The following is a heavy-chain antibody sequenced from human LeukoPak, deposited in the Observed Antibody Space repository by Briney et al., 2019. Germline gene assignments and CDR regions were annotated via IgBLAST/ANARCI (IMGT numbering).Heavy chain of an antibody. Sequence: PGRSLRLSCAASGFTFSSYAMNWVRQAPGKGLEWVSIIYPDASTYYAGSVKGRFTISRDTSKNTVYLQMSSLRAEDTALYYCAREGPEYYFDYWGQGTLVTVSS. CDR3: AREGPEYYFDY. V-gene: IGHV3-53*01. J-gene: IGHJ4*02. CDR2: IYPDAST. CDR1: GFTFSSYA.